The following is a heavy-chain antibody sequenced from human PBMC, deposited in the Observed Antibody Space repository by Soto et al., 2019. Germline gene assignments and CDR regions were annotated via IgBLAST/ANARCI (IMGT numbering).Heavy chain of an antibody. D-gene: IGHD3-10*01. CDR3: ARSMVRGVIGVFGP. J-gene: IGHJ5*02. CDR1: GYTFTSYD. CDR2: MNPNSGNT. V-gene: IGHV1-8*01. Sequence: ASVKVSCKASGYTFTSYDINWVRQATGQGLEWMGWMNPNSGNTGYAQKFQGRVTMTRNTSISTAYMELSSLRSEDTAVYYCARSMVRGVIGVFGPWGQGTPVTVSS.